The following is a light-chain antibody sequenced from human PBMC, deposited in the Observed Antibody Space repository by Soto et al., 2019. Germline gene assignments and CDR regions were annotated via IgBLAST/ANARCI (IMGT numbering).Light chain of an antibody. J-gene: IGLJ1*01. V-gene: IGLV2-23*03. CDR2: EGS. Sequence: QSVLTQPASVSGSPGQSITISCTGTSSDVGSNNLVSWYQQLPGKAPKLMIYEGSKRPSGVSNRFSGSKSGNTASLTISGLQAEDEADYYCCSYAGSSTFPYVFGTGTKVTVL. CDR1: SSDVGSNNL. CDR3: CSYAGSSTFPYV.